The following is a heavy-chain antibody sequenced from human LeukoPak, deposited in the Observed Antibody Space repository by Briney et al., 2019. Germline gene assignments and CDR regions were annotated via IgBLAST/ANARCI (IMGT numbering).Heavy chain of an antibody. V-gene: IGHV1-8*02. Sequence: ASVKVSCKASGYTFNNYDINGVRQAAGQGREWMGWMNPNSGNTCFAQKFQDRASMTRDTSINTAYMELTSLRSGDTAVYYCARENHGGLHGYSFDYWGKGTVVTV. CDR1: GYTFNNYD. J-gene: IGHJ4*02. CDR3: ARENHGGLHGYSFDY. D-gene: IGHD5-24*01. CDR2: MNPNSGNT.